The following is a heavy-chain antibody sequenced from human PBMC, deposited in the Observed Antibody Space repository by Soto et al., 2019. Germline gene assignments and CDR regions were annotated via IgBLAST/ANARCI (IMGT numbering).Heavy chain of an antibody. D-gene: IGHD3-3*01. V-gene: IGHV3-30-3*01. CDR3: ARDGLPDDFRSGGYWFDP. CDR1: GFTFSSFA. CDR2: ISHDGRIE. Sequence: PGGSLRLSCAASGFTFSSFALHWVRQAPGEGLEWVALISHDGRIENYADSVKGRFIISRDNSKKTVYMQMDSLRLEDTGVYYCARDGLPDDFRSGGYWFDPRGQGTQVTVSS. J-gene: IGHJ5*02.